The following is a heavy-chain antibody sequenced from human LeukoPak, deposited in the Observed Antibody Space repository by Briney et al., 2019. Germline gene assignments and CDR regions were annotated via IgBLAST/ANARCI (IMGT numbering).Heavy chain of an antibody. V-gene: IGHV3-21*01. Sequence: GGSLRLSCAASGFTFSIYSMNWVRQAPGKGREWVSYISGGSGYIYYADSVKGRFTISRDNAKNSLYLQMNSLRAEDTAVYYCARAIAVAEGYWGQGTLVTVSS. D-gene: IGHD6-19*01. CDR1: GFTFSIYS. J-gene: IGHJ4*02. CDR2: ISGGSGYI. CDR3: ARAIAVAEGY.